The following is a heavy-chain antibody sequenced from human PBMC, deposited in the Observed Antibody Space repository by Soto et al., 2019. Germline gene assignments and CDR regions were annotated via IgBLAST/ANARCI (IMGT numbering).Heavy chain of an antibody. Sequence: GSLRLSCAASGFIFSNYDMSWVRLAPGKGLEWVSVISGSGGTTYYADSVKGRFTISRDNSKNTLYLQMNSLRAEDTAVYFCAKRPQDCSGGSCYRNYFDYWGQGTLVTVSS. J-gene: IGHJ4*02. D-gene: IGHD2-15*01. V-gene: IGHV3-23*01. CDR3: AKRPQDCSGGSCYRNYFDY. CDR1: GFIFSNYD. CDR2: ISGSGGTT.